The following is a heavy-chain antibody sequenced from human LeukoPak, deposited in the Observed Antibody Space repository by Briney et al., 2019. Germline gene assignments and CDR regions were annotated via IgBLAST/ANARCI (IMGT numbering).Heavy chain of an antibody. CDR3: ARIKSITIFGGVPDY. Sequence: SETLSLTCTVSGGSISSYYWSWIRQPPGKGLEWIGYIYYSGSTNYNPSLKSRVTISVDTSKNQFSLKLSSVTAADTAVYYCARIKSITIFGGVPDYWGQGTLVTVSS. CDR1: GGSISSYY. J-gene: IGHJ4*02. V-gene: IGHV4-59*01. CDR2: IYYSGST. D-gene: IGHD3-3*01.